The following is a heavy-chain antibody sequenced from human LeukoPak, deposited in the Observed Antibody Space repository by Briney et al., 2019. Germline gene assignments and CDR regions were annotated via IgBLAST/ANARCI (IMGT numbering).Heavy chain of an antibody. Sequence: GGSLRLSCAASGFTFSSYSMNWVRQAPGKGLEWVSSISSSSSYIYYADSVKGRFTISRDNAKNSLYLQMNSLRAEDTAVYYCARDQGGIVGATGGVDYWGQGTLVTVSS. CDR2: ISSSSSYI. J-gene: IGHJ4*02. V-gene: IGHV3-21*01. CDR1: GFTFSSYS. CDR3: ARDQGGIVGATGGVDY. D-gene: IGHD1-26*01.